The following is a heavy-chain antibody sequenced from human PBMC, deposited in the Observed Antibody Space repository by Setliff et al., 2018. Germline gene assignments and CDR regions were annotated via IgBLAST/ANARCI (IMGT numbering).Heavy chain of an antibody. J-gene: IGHJ3*02. Sequence: PGGSLRLSCAASGFTFSTHSMNWVRQAPGKGLEWVSSISRSSTYIYYADSMKGRFTISRDNAKNSLYLQMNSLRAEDTVVYYCASAGHSGSWFPFDAFHIWGQGTMVTVSS. CDR1: GFTFSTHS. CDR2: ISRSSTYI. V-gene: IGHV3-21*01. D-gene: IGHD6-13*01. CDR3: ASAGHSGSWFPFDAFHI.